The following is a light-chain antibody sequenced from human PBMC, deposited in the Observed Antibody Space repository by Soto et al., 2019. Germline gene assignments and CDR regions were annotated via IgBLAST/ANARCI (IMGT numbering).Light chain of an antibody. V-gene: IGKV3-20*01. J-gene: IGKJ1*01. CDR2: GAS. CDR3: QQYGSSGT. Sequence: ELVLTQSPGTLSLSPGERATLSCMASQSVSNNYLAWYQQKPGQAPRLLIYGASNRATGIPDRFSGSGSGTDFTLTISRLEPEDFAVYYCQQYGSSGTFGQGTKVDIK. CDR1: QSVSNNY.